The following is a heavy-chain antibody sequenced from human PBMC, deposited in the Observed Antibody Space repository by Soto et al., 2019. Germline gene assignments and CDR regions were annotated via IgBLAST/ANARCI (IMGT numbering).Heavy chain of an antibody. J-gene: IGHJ4*02. D-gene: IGHD2-15*01. CDR3: ARDSPSGGGNRAFDY. CDR1: GGSISSYY. V-gene: IGHV4-59*01. CDR2: IYYSGST. Sequence: PSETLSLTCTVSGGSISSYYWSWIRQPPGKGLEWIGYIYYSGSTNYNPSLKSRVTISVDTSKNQFSLKLSSVTAADTAVYYCARDSPSGGGNRAFDYWGQGTLVTVSS.